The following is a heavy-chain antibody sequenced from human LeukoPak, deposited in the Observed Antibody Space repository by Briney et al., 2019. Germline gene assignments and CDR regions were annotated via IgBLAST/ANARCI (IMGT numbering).Heavy chain of an antibody. CDR2: IYYSGST. CDR3: ARIDRSGWYYFGY. V-gene: IGHV4-59*01. CDR1: SGSISSYY. Sequence: SETLSLTCTVSSGSISSYYWSWIRQPPGKGLEWIGDIYYSGSTNYNPSLKTRVTISVDTSKNRFSLKLTSLTAADTAVYYWARIDRSGWYYFGYWGRGTVVSVSS. D-gene: IGHD6-19*01. J-gene: IGHJ4*02.